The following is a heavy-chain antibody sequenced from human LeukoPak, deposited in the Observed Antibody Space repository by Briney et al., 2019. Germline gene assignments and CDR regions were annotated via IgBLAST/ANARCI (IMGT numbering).Heavy chain of an antibody. D-gene: IGHD2-2*01. CDR3: ARAKEGTSLVLSFKYHYYFLDV. V-gene: IGHV4-59*12. CDR1: GDSISNYY. J-gene: IGHJ6*04. Sequence: SDTLSLTCTVSGDSISNYYWNWIRQAPGKGLEWIGYIFYSGGTNYNSSLKSRATISVERSKNQFSLRLSSVTAADTAVYYCARAKEGTSLVLSFKYHYYFLDVWGIGTTVTVSS. CDR2: IFYSGGT.